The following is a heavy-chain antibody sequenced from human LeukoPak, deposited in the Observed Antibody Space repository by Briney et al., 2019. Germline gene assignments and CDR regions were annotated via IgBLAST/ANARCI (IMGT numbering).Heavy chain of an antibody. CDR1: GGSISSDY. J-gene: IGHJ4*02. D-gene: IGHD5-24*01. CDR3: ARLDAAAGRYLQFFY. CDR2: IYYSRST. V-gene: IGHV4-59*01. Sequence: PSETLSLTCTVSGGSISSDYWSWIRQPPGKGLEWIVHIYYSRSTNYNPSLKSRVTISVDTSKNQFSLKLSSVTAADTAVYYCARLDAAAGRYLQFFYWGQGTLVTVSS.